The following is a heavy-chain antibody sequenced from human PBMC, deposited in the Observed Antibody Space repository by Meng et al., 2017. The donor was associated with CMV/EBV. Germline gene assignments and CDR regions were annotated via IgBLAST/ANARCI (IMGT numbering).Heavy chain of an antibody. V-gene: IGHV3-30-3*01. Sequence: GGSLRLSCAASGFTFSSYAMHWVRQAPGKGLEWVAVISYDGSNKYYADSVKGRFTISRDNSKNTLYLQMNSLRAEDTAVYYCARGRTSVATNWGQGTLVTVSS. CDR2: ISYDGSNK. CDR3: ARGRTSVATN. J-gene: IGHJ4*02. D-gene: IGHD5-12*01. CDR1: GFTFSSYA.